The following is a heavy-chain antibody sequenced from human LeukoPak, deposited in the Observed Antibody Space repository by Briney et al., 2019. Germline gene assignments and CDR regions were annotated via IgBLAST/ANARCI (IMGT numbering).Heavy chain of an antibody. CDR1: GGSFSGYY. CDR2: INHSGST. CDR3: ARGGLWFGELLSLLFDY. D-gene: IGHD3-10*01. J-gene: IGHJ4*02. V-gene: IGHV4-34*01. Sequence: KPSETLSLTCAVYGGSFSGYYWSWIRQPPGKGLEWIGEINHSGSTNYNPSLKSRVTISVDTSKNQISLKLSSVTAADTAVYYCARGGLWFGELLSLLFDYWGQGTLVTVSS.